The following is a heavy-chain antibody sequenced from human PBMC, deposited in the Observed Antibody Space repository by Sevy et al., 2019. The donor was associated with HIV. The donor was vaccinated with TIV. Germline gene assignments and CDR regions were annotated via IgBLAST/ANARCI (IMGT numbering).Heavy chain of an antibody. J-gene: IGHJ6*02. CDR1: GGTFSSYA. D-gene: IGHD3-3*01. V-gene: IGHV1-69*13. Sequence: ASVKVSCKASGGTFSSYAISWVRQAPGQGLEWMGGIIPIFGTANYAQKFQGRVTITADESTSTAYMELSSLRSEDTAVYYCAIAEYYDFWSGPTYYYYYGMDVWGQRTTVTVSS. CDR3: AIAEYYDFWSGPTYYYYYGMDV. CDR2: IIPIFGTA.